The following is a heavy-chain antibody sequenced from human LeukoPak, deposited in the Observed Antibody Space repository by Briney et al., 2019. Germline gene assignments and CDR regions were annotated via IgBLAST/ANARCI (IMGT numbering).Heavy chain of an antibody. CDR2: IYHSGST. D-gene: IGHD5-18*01. CDR1: GGSMSSSTYY. CDR3: ARHLGIQLWFLDY. Sequence: SETLSLTCTVSGGSMSSSTYYWGWIRQPPGKRLEWIGSIYHSGSTYYNPSLKSRVTISVDTSKNQFSLKLSSVSAADTAVYYCARHLGIQLWFLDYWGQGTLVTVSS. J-gene: IGHJ4*02. V-gene: IGHV4-39*01.